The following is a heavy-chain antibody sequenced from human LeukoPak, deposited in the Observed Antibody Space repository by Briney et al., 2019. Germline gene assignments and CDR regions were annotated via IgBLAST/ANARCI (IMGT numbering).Heavy chain of an antibody. CDR1: GFTFSSYA. V-gene: IGHV3-23*01. CDR2: ISGSGGST. Sequence: VGSLRLSCAASGFTFSSYAMSWVRQAPGKGLEWVSAISGSGGSTFYADSVKGRFTISRDNAKNSLYLQMNSLRAEDTAVYYCARDHAGTTDYWGQGTLVTVSS. J-gene: IGHJ4*02. D-gene: IGHD1-7*01. CDR3: ARDHAGTTDY.